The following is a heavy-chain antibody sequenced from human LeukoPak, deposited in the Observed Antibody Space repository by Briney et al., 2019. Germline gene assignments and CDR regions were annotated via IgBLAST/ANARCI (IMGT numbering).Heavy chain of an antibody. Sequence: GASVKVSCKASGYTFTSYGISWVRQAPGQGLERMGWISAYNGNTNYAQKLQGRVTMTTDTSTSTAYMELRSLRSDDTAVYYCARSGDYYGSGSYYNSDYWGQGTLVTVSS. CDR2: ISAYNGNT. CDR1: GYTFTSYG. V-gene: IGHV1-18*01. CDR3: ARSGDYYGSGSYYNSDY. J-gene: IGHJ4*02. D-gene: IGHD3-10*01.